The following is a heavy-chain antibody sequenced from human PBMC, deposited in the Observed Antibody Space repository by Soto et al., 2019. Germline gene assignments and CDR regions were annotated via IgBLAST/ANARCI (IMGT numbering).Heavy chain of an antibody. D-gene: IGHD1-26*01. V-gene: IGHV4-30-4*01. CDR2: IHYRGSV. CDR3: VRGDGVGDRDYYGLDV. Sequence: QVQLQESGPGLVRPSQTLSLTCTVSGGSISSDHYHWTWIRQTPGKGLEWIGYIHYRGSVYYNPSPQSRVTMSVDTSKDLLSDKLGSGTAADPAGYFCVRGDGVGDRDYYGLDVGGQVTTVTVSS. CDR1: GGSISSDHYH. J-gene: IGHJ6*02.